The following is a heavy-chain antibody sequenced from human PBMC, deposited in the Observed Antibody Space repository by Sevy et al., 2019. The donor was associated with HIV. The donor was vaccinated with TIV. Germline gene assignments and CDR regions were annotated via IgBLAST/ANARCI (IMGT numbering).Heavy chain of an antibody. Sequence: GGSLRLSCAASGFTFKSYGMHWVRQALGKGLEWVSSISGLSNYIYYADSMKGRFTISRDNAKNSVYLQVNSLRAEDTAVYYCARAGNWPYFDFWGRGTLVTVSS. CDR3: ARAGNWPYFDF. V-gene: IGHV3-21*06. J-gene: IGHJ4*02. CDR2: ISGLSNYI. D-gene: IGHD1-1*01. CDR1: GFTFKSYG.